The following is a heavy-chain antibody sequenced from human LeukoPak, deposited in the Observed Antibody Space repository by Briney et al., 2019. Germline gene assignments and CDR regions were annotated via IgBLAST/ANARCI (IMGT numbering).Heavy chain of an antibody. J-gene: IGHJ6*02. CDR2: IIPILGVA. CDR1: GGTFSSYA. D-gene: IGHD3-3*01. CDR3: ASTVGQLRFLEWLPHGMDV. V-gene: IGHV1-69*04. Sequence: SVKVSCKASGGTFSSYAISWVRQAPGQGLEWMGRIIPILGVANYAQKFQGRVTITADKSTSTAYMELSSLRSEDTAVYYCASTVGQLRFLEWLPHGMDVWGQGTTVTVSS.